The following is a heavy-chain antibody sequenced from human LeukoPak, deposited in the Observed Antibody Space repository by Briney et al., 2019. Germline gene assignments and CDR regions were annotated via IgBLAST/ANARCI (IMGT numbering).Heavy chain of an antibody. D-gene: IGHD6-19*01. V-gene: IGHV1-18*01. J-gene: IGHJ3*02. CDR1: GYTFTSYG. CDR2: ISAYNGNT. Sequence: ASVKVSCKASGYTFTSYGISWVRQAPGQGLEWMGWISAYNGNTNYGQKLQGRVTMTTDTSTSTAYMELRSLRSDDTAVYYCARQYSSGWYMSAFDIWGQGTMVTVSS. CDR3: ARQYSSGWYMSAFDI.